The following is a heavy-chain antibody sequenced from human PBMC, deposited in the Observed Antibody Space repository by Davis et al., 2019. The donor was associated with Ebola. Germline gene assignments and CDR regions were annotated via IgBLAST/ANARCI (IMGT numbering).Heavy chain of an antibody. CDR2: IYYSGST. D-gene: IGHD5-24*01. CDR3: ASSRDGYNSRFDY. V-gene: IGHV4-59*12. CDR1: GGSISSYY. Sequence: MPSETLSLTCTVSGGSISSYYWSWIRQPPGKGLEWIGYIYYSGSTNYNPSLKSRVTISVDKSKNQFSLKLSSVTAADTAVYYCASSRDGYNSRFDYWGQGTLVTVSS. J-gene: IGHJ4*02.